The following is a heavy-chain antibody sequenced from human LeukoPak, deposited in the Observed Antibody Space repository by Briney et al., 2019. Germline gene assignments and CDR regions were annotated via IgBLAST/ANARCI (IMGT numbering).Heavy chain of an antibody. Sequence: ASVKVSCKASGYTFTSYAMHWVRQAPGQRLEWMGWINAGNGNTKYSQKFQGRVTITRDTSASTAYMELSSLRSEDTAVYYCASQRPTTVTTTGDAFDIWGQGTMVTVSS. CDR1: GYTFTSYA. CDR3: ASQRPTTVTTTGDAFDI. V-gene: IGHV1-3*01. D-gene: IGHD4-17*01. CDR2: INAGNGNT. J-gene: IGHJ3*02.